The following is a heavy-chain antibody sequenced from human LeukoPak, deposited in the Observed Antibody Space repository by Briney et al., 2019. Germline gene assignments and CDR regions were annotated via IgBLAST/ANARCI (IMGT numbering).Heavy chain of an antibody. CDR2: IKQDGSEK. V-gene: IGHV3-7*05. J-gene: IGHJ4*02. CDR1: GFTFSSDW. Sequence: GGSRRRSCPASGFTFSSDWMSWVRQAPGKGLEWVANIKQDGSEKYYVDSVKGRFTISRDNAKNSLYLQMNSLRAEDTAVYYCARRYFDYWGQGTLVTVSS. CDR3: ARRYFDY.